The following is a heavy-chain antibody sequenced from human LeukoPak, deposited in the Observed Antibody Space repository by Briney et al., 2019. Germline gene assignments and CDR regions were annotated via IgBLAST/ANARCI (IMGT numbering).Heavy chain of an antibody. V-gene: IGHV3-21*01. Sequence: RGSLRLTPAAPGYTPSSYIMSWVRQIPGKGLEWVSFISRSSRDIYHADSVKGRFTISRDNAKNPLYLEMNRLRAEDTDVYYCARDLPAAVDWGQGTLVTVSS. CDR3: ARDLPAAVD. CDR1: GYTPSSYI. D-gene: IGHD2-2*01. J-gene: IGHJ4*02. CDR2: ISRSSRDI.